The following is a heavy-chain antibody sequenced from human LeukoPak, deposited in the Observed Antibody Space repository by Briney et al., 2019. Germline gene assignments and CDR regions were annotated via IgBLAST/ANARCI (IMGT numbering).Heavy chain of an antibody. CDR1: GGSITSGDYY. CDR2: IYYIGNT. D-gene: IGHD2-2*01. Sequence: SQTLSLTCTVSGGSITSGDYYWSWIRQTPGKGLEWIGYIYYIGNTYYNPSLKSRVTISVDTSKNQFSLELSSVTAADTAVYFCACERYCSSTRCHTKRYIDPWGQGTLVTVSS. V-gene: IGHV4-30-4*08. CDR3: ACERYCSSTRCHTKRYIDP. J-gene: IGHJ5*02.